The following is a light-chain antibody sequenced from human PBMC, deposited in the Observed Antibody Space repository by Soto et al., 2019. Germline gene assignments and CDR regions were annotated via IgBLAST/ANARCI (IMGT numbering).Light chain of an antibody. CDR1: QSVSSSY. CDR2: GAS. CDR3: QQHGNSPA. V-gene: IGKV3-20*01. Sequence: EIVLTQSPGTLSLSPGERATLSCRASQSVSSSYLAWYQQKPGQAPRLLINGASSRATGIPDRFSGSGSGTDFTLTISRLEPEDFAVYYCQQHGNSPAFGGGAKVEIK. J-gene: IGKJ4*01.